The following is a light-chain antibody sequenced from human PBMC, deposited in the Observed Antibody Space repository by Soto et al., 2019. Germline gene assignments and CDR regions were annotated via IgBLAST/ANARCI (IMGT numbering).Light chain of an antibody. V-gene: IGKV1-5*02. CDR1: QSVSTR. J-gene: IGKJ5*01. CDR3: HSRA. Sequence: DIQMTQSPSSLSASVGDRVTIICRASQSVSTRLAWYQQKPGKAPKVLIYDASSWAGGVPSRFTGSGSGTEFTLTINSLQPDDFATYFCHSRAFGQGTRLEIK. CDR2: DAS.